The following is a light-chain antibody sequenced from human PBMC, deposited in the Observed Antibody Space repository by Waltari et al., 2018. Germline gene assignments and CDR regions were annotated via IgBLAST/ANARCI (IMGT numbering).Light chain of an antibody. Sequence: EIVFTQSPATLSFSPGERASLPCRASPTVSNNLPWYQQKPGQPPRLPTPVSPHRPTGIPARFSGSGSGTDFTLTIISLEPEDFAVYYCQHRDNWPLLITFGPGTKVDF. CDR3: QHRDNWPLLIT. CDR1: PTVSNN. V-gene: IGKV3-11*01. CDR2: VSP. J-gene: IGKJ3*01.